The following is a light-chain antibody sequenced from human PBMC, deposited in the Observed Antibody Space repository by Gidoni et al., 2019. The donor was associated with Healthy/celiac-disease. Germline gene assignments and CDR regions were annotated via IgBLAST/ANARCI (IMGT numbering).Light chain of an antibody. V-gene: IGKV1-39*01. CDR3: QQSYSTPLT. CDR1: QSISSY. CDR2: AAS. Sequence: DLQITPSPSSLSASVGDRVTITCRASQSISSYLNWYQQKPGKAPKLLIYAASSLQSGVPSRFSGSGSGTDFTLTISSLQPEDFATYYCQQSYSTPLTFGRGTQLEIK. J-gene: IGKJ5*01.